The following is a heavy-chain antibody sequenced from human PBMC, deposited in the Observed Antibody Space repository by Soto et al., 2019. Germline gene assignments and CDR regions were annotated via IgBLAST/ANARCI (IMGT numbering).Heavy chain of an antibody. D-gene: IGHD2-15*01. J-gene: IGHJ6*02. Sequence: GGSLRLSCAASGFTFSSYWMSWVRQAPGKGLEWVANIKQDGSEKYYVDSVKGRFTISRDNAKNSLYLQMNSLRAEDTAVYYCAREVVVAAPLYTAFYYYYYYGMDVWGQGTTVTVSS. CDR1: GFTFSSYW. V-gene: IGHV3-7*05. CDR2: IKQDGSEK. CDR3: AREVVVAAPLYTAFYYYYYYGMDV.